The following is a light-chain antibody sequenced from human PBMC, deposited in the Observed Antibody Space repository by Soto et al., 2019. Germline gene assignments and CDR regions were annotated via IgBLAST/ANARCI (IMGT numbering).Light chain of an antibody. CDR2: HVS. J-gene: IGLJ1*01. CDR1: SSDVGGYNY. CDR3: RSYTSTSTYV. Sequence: QSVLTQPASVSGSPGQWIAISCTGTSSDVGGYNYVSWYEQYPGKAPKLMIYHVSNRPSGVSNRFSGSKSGNSASLTISGLQAEDEADYYCRSYTSTSTYVFGTGTKLTVL. V-gene: IGLV2-14*01.